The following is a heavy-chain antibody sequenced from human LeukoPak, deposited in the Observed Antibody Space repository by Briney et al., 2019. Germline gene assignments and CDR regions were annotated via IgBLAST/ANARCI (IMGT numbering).Heavy chain of an antibody. CDR2: INPNSGGT. V-gene: IGHV1-2*02. J-gene: IGHJ4*02. Sequence: GASVKVSCKASGYTFTGYYMHWVRQAPGQGLEWMGWINPNSGGTNCAQKFQGRVTMTRDTSISTAYMELSRLRSDDTAVYYCARGYSSGWYLIHWGQGTLVTVSS. CDR3: ARGYSSGWYLIH. CDR1: GYTFTGYY. D-gene: IGHD6-19*01.